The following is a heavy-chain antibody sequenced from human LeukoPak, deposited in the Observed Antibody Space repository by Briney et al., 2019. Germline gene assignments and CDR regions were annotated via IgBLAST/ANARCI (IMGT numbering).Heavy chain of an antibody. CDR2: IKSKTDGGTT. CDR1: GFTFSNAW. Sequence: PGGSLRLSCAASGFTFSNAWMSWVRQAPGKGLEWVGRIKSKTDGGTTDYAAPVKGRFTISRDDSKNTLYLQMNSLKTEDTAVYYCTTLAGEVADIDYWGQGTLVTVSS. CDR3: TTLAGEVADIDY. D-gene: IGHD3-3*02. V-gene: IGHV3-15*01. J-gene: IGHJ4*02.